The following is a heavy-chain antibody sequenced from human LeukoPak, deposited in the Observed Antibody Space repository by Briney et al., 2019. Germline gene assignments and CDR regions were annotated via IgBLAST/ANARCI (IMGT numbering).Heavy chain of an antibody. CDR1: GYTFTGYY. V-gene: IGHV1-2*02. J-gene: IGHJ4*02. CDR2: INPNSGGT. Sequence: GASVKVSCKASGYTFTGYYMHWVRQAPGQGLEWMGWINPNSGGTNYAQKFQGRVTMTRDTSISTAYMELSRLRSDDTAVYYCARLTVTTPSSFDYWGQGTLVTVSS. CDR3: ARLTVTTPSSFDY. D-gene: IGHD4-17*01.